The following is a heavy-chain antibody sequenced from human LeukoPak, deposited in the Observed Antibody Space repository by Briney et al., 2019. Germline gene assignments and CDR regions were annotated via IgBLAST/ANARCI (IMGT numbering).Heavy chain of an antibody. CDR2: ISYDGSNK. Sequence: GGSLRLSCAASGFTFSSYSMNWVRQAPGKGLEWVAVISYDGSNKYYADSVKGRFTISRDNSKNTLYLQMNSLRAEDTAVYYCAKTPTPILVVIPPEFDPWGQGTLVTVSS. CDR1: GFTFSSYS. D-gene: IGHD3-22*01. J-gene: IGHJ5*02. CDR3: AKTPTPILVVIPPEFDP. V-gene: IGHV3-30*18.